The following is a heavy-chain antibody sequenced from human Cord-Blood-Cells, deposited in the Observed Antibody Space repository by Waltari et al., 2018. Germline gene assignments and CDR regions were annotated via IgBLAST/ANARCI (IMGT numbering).Heavy chain of an antibody. D-gene: IGHD1-26*01. V-gene: IGHV1-8*01. CDR3: ARYGYSGSYDYYYYYGMDV. J-gene: IGHJ6*02. CDR2: INANSSNT. Sequence: QVQLVQSGAEVKKPGASVKVSCKASGYTFTSYDINWVRQATGQGLEWMGEINANSSNTGYAQKFHGRSTMTRNTSISTAYMELSSLRSEETAVYYCARYGYSGSYDYYYYYGMDVWGQGTTVTVSS. CDR1: GYTFTSYD.